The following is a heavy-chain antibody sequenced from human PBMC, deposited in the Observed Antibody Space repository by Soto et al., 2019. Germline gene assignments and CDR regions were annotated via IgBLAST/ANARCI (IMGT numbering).Heavy chain of an antibody. CDR2: IDPSDSYT. CDR3: AGAVVAATDLLTGNYYYGMDV. J-gene: IGHJ6*02. CDR1: GYSFTSYW. V-gene: IGHV5-10-1*01. Sequence: GESLKISCKGSGYSFTSYWISWVRQMPGKGLEWMGRIDPSDSYTNYSPSFQGHVTISADKSISTAYLQWSSLKASDTAMYYCAGAVVAATDLLTGNYYYGMDVWGQGTTVTVSS. D-gene: IGHD2-15*01.